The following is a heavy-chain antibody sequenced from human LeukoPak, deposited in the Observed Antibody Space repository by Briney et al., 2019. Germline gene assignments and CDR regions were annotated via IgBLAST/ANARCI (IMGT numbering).Heavy chain of an antibody. CDR3: ARNSLAILYYDYVWGSYHSIDY. D-gene: IGHD3-16*02. V-gene: IGHV1-2*02. J-gene: IGHJ4*02. Sequence: ASVKVSCKASGYTFTGYYMHWVRQAPGQGLEWMGWINPNSGGTNYAQKFQGRVTVTRDTSISTAYMELSRLRSDDTAVYYCARNSLAILYYDYVWGSYHSIDYWGQGTLVTVSS. CDR2: INPNSGGT. CDR1: GYTFTGYY.